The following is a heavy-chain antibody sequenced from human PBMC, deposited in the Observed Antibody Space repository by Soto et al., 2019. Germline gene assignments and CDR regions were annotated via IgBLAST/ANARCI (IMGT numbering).Heavy chain of an antibody. CDR2: IYHSGST. Sequence: QVQLQESGPGLVKPSGTLSLTCAVSGGSISSSNWWGWVRQPPGKGLEWIGEIYHSGSTHYNPSPKRRVTISVDKSKNQFSRKLSSVTAADTAVYYCARGAGYSSSYQLGWGQGTLVTVSS. CDR1: GGSISSSNW. D-gene: IGHD6-13*01. J-gene: IGHJ4*02. V-gene: IGHV4-4*02. CDR3: ARGAGYSSSYQLG.